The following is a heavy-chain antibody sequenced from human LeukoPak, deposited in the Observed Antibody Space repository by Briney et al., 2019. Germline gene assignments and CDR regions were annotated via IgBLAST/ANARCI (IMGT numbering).Heavy chain of an antibody. CDR3: ARGRDYYDSSGYWYYFDY. J-gene: IGHJ4*02. V-gene: IGHV1-2*02. D-gene: IGHD3-22*01. CDR1: GYTFTGYY. CDR2: INPNSGGT. Sequence: ASVKVSCKASGYTFTGYYMHWVRQAPGQGLEWMGWINPNSGGTNYAQKFQGRVTMTRDTSISTAYMELSRPRSDDTAVYYCARGRDYYDSSGYWYYFDYWGQGTLVTVSS.